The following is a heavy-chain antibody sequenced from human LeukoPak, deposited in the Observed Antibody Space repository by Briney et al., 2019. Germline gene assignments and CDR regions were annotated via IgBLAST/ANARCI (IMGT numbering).Heavy chain of an antibody. J-gene: IGHJ4*02. CDR2: MSRSRSSM. CDR3: ARGLIETGTTFDY. CDR1: GFTLSDYS. D-gene: IGHD1-7*01. Sequence: GGSLRLSCAASGFTLSDYSMTWIRQAPGKGLEWVSYMSRSRSSMYYADSVKGRFTISRDNAKNSVYLQMNSLGAEDTAVYYCARGLIETGTTFDYWGQGTLVTVSS. V-gene: IGHV3-11*04.